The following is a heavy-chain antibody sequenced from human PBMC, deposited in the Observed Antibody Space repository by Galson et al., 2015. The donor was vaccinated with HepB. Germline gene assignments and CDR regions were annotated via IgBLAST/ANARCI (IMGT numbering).Heavy chain of an antibody. D-gene: IGHD6-19*01. CDR2: ITPSGANT. CDR1: GFTFSYYA. J-gene: IGHJ4*02. Sequence: SLRLSCAASGFTFSYYAMAWVRQAPGKGLEWISAITPSGANTYSADSLKGRFFLSRDNSQNTLFLQMNSLRADDTAIYFCAKVFPEKTDGWYRQALYYFDSWGQGTRVTVSS. CDR3: AKVFPEKTDGWYRQALYYFDS. V-gene: IGHV3-23*01.